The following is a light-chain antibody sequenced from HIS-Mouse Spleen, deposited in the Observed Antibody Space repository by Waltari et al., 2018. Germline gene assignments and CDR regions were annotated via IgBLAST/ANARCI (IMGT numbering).Light chain of an antibody. J-gene: IGLJ1*01. CDR1: SSDVGGYNY. V-gene: IGLV2-11*01. Sequence: QSALTQPRSVSGSPGQSVTISCTGTSSDVGGYNYVSLYQQHPGKAPKLMIYDVSKRPSGVPDRFSGSKSGNTASLTISGLQAEDEADYYCCSYAGSYTFAYVFGTGTKVTVL. CDR2: DVS. CDR3: CSYAGSYTFAYV.